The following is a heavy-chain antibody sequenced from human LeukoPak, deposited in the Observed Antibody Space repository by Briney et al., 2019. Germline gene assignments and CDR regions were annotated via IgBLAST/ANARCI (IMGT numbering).Heavy chain of an antibody. CDR3: ARALSVVVPAAIDY. V-gene: IGHV3-30-3*01. D-gene: IGHD2-2*01. J-gene: IGHJ4*02. Sequence: PGRSLRLSCAASGFTFSSYAMHWVRQAPGKGLEWVAVISYDGSNKYYADSVKGRFTVSRDNSKNTLYLQMNSLRAEDTAVYYCARALSVVVPAAIDYWGQGTLVTVSS. CDR2: ISYDGSNK. CDR1: GFTFSSYA.